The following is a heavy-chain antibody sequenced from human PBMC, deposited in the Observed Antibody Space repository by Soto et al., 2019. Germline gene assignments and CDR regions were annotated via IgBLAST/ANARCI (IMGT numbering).Heavy chain of an antibody. V-gene: IGHV4-31*03. D-gene: IGHD6-6*01. CDR2: IYYSGST. CDR3: ARGGLGQLVAGVDY. J-gene: IGHJ4*02. Sequence: PSETLSLTCTVSGGSISSGGYYWSWIRQHPGKGLEWIGYIYYSGSTYYNPSLKSRVTISVDTSKNQFSLKLSSVTAADTAVYYCARGGLGQLVAGVDYWGQGTLVTVSS. CDR1: GGSISSGGYY.